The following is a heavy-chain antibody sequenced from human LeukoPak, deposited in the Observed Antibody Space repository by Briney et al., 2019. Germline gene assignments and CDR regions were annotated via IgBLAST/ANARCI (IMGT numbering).Heavy chain of an antibody. J-gene: IGHJ4*02. CDR3: ASGYYGSGSYFNPDY. V-gene: IGHV1-3*01. Sequence: ASVKVSCKASGYTFTSYAMHWVRQAPGQRLEWMGWINAGNGNTKYSQKFQGRVTITRDTSASTAYMELSSLRSEDTAAYYCASGYYGSGSYFNPDYWGQGTLVTVSS. CDR1: GYTFTSYA. D-gene: IGHD3-10*01. CDR2: INAGNGNT.